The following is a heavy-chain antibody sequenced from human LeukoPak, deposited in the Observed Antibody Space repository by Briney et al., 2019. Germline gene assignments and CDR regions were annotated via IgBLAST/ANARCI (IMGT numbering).Heavy chain of an antibody. CDR2: ISRSSSTI. CDR3: ARDGGATMVRGVATYDS. CDR1: GFTFSRYS. D-gene: IGHD3-10*01. J-gene: IGHJ4*02. V-gene: IGHV3-48*04. Sequence: GGSLRLSCAASGFTFSRYSMNWVRQAPGKGLEWVSYISRSSSTIHYADSVEGRFTISRDNAKSSLFLQMNSLRAEDTAVYHCARDGGATMVRGVATYDSWGQGTLVTVSS.